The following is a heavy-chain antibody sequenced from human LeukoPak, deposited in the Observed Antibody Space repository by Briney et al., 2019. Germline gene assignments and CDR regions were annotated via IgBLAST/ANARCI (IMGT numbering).Heavy chain of an antibody. D-gene: IGHD2/OR15-2a*01. J-gene: IGHJ4*02. CDR1: GFTFSSYA. CDR3: ARDRGQYY. V-gene: IGHV3-30*04. Sequence: GGSLRLSCAAPGFTFSSYAMHWVRQAPGKGLEWVAVISYDGDNKYYADSVKGRFTISRDNSKNTLYLQMNSLSAEDTAVYYCARDRGQYYWGQGTLVTVSS. CDR2: ISYDGDNK.